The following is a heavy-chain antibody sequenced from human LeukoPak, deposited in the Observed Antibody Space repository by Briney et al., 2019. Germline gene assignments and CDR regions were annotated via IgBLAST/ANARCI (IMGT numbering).Heavy chain of an antibody. CDR2: IKDDGSAK. CDR3: ARGGITGFEFWFDP. D-gene: IGHD1-20*01. CDR1: GFTFTNYW. J-gene: IGHJ5*02. Sequence: GGSLRLSCAASGFTFTNYWMTWVRQAPGKGLEWVANIKDDGSAKYYVDSVKGRFTISRDDAKNSLYLQMNSLRAEDTAVYYCARGGITGFEFWFDPWGQGTLVTVSS. V-gene: IGHV3-7*01.